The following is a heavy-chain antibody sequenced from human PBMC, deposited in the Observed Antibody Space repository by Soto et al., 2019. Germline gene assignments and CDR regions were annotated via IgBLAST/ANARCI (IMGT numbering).Heavy chain of an antibody. CDR1: GFTFSSYA. Sequence: EVQLLESGGGLVQPGGSLRLSCAASGFTFSSYAMSWFRQAPGKGLEWVSAISGSGGSTYYADSVKGRFTISRDNSKSSLYLQMNSLRAEDTAVYYCAKVNYYGSGSYLEYYYYGMDVWGQGTTVTVSS. D-gene: IGHD3-10*01. V-gene: IGHV3-23*01. J-gene: IGHJ6*02. CDR2: ISGSGGST. CDR3: AKVNYYGSGSYLEYYYYGMDV.